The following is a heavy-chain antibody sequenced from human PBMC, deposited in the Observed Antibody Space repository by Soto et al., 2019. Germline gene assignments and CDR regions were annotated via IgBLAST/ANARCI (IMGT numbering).Heavy chain of an antibody. CDR3: VSDVDRNGDNYFDY. CDR1: GGSISSGGYY. J-gene: IGHJ4*02. CDR2: IYYSGST. V-gene: IGHV4-31*03. Sequence: QTLSLTCTVSGGSISSGGYYWSWIRQHPGKGLEGIGYIYYSGSTYYNPSLKSRVTISVDPSKNQFSLKLSSVTAADTAVYYCVSDVDRNGDNYFDYRGQRNPVTVSS. D-gene: IGHD4-17*01.